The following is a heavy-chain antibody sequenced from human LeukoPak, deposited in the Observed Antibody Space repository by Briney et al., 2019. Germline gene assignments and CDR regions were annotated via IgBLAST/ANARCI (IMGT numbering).Heavy chain of an antibody. V-gene: IGHV3-33*01. J-gene: IGHJ4*02. CDR3: ARDPYLAAARYSFDY. Sequence: PGRSLRLSCAASGFTFSSYGMHWVRQAPGKGLEGVAVIWYDGSNKYYADSVKGRFTISRDNSKNTLYLQMNSLRAEDTAVYYCARDPYLAAARYSFDYWGQGTLVTVSS. CDR2: IWYDGSNK. CDR1: GFTFSSYG. D-gene: IGHD6-13*01.